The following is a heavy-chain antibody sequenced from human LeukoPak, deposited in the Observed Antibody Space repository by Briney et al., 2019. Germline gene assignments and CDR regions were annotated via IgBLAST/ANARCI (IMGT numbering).Heavy chain of an antibody. CDR2: IWYDGSNK. V-gene: IGHV3-33*01. J-gene: IGHJ4*02. D-gene: IGHD1-26*01. CDR3: ARDASGSSTGLMDS. CDR1: GFTFSSYG. Sequence: GRSLRLSCAASGFTFSSYGMHWVRQAPGKGLEWVAVIWYDGSNKYYADSVKGRFTISRDNSKNTLYLQMSSLRAEDTALYYCARDASGSSTGLMDSWGQGTLVTVSS.